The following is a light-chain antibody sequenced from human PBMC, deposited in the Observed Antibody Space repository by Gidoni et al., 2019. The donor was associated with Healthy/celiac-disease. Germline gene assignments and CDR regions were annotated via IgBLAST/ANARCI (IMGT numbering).Light chain of an antibody. CDR1: SSDVGGYNY. J-gene: IGLJ1*01. V-gene: IGLV2-14*01. CDR2: DVS. Sequence: QSALTQPASVSGSPGQSITISCTGPSSDVGGYNYVSWYQQHPGKAPKLRIYDVSNRPSGVSNRFSGSKSGNTASLTISGLQAEDEADYYCSSYTSSSSYVFGTGTKVTVL. CDR3: SSYTSSSSYV.